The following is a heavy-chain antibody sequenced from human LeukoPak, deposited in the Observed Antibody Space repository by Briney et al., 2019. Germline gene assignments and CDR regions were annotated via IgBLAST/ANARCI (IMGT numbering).Heavy chain of an antibody. D-gene: IGHD3-10*01. CDR2: IYTSGST. Sequence: SETLSLTCTVSGGSISSYYWSWIRQPAGKGLEWIGRIYTSGSTNYNPSLKSRVTISVDKSKNRFSLKLSSVTAADTAVYYCARDPGGDGSGSWGSWGQGTLVTVSS. CDR3: ARDPGGDGSGSWGS. J-gene: IGHJ4*02. V-gene: IGHV4-4*07. CDR1: GGSISSYY.